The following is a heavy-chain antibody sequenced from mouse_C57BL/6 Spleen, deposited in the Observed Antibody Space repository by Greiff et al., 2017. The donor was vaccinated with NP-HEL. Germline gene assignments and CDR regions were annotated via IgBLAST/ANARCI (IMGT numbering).Heavy chain of an antibody. J-gene: IGHJ4*01. CDR3: DRKRNFGEGGRAMDY. V-gene: IGHV2-5*01. D-gene: IGHD3-3*01. Sequence: VKLMESGPGLVQPSQSLSITCTVSGFSLTSYGVHWVRQSPGKGLEWLGVIWRGGSTDYNAAFMSRLSITKDNSKSQVFFKMNSLQADDTAIYYCDRKRNFGEGGRAMDYWGEGTSVTVSS. CDR2: IWRGGST. CDR1: GFSLTSYG.